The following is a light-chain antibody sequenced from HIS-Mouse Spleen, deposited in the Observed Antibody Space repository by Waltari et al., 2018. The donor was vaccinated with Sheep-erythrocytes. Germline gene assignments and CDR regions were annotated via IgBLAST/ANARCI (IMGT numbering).Light chain of an antibody. Sequence: SYELTQPPSVSVSPGQTASITCPGDQLGDKYACWYQQQPGQSPGLVIYQDSKRPSGIPERFSGSNSGNTATLTISGTQAMDEADYYCQAWDSSTAWVFGGGTKLTVL. J-gene: IGLJ3*02. V-gene: IGLV3-1*01. CDR1: QLGDKY. CDR3: QAWDSSTAWV. CDR2: QDS.